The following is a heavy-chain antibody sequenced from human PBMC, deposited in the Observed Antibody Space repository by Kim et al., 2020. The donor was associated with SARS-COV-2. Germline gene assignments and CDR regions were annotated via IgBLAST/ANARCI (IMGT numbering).Heavy chain of an antibody. D-gene: IGHD3-10*01. CDR1: GGTFSSYA. CDR2: IIPLLGIA. J-gene: IGHJ4*02. CDR3: ARDPVSLGSGSYHLGDY. Sequence: SVKVSCKASGGTFSSYAISWVRQAPGQGLEWMGRIIPLLGIATYAQKFQGRVTITADKSTRTAYMELSSLRSEDTAVYYCARDPVSLGSGSYHLGDYWGQGTLVTVSS. V-gene: IGHV1-69*04.